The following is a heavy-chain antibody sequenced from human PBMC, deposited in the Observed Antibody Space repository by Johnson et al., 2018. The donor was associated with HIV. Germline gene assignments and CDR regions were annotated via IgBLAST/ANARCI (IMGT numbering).Heavy chain of an antibody. CDR2: INWNGGST. CDR1: GFTFSDAW. J-gene: IGHJ3*02. D-gene: IGHD3-10*01. Sequence: VQLVESGGGLVQPGGSLRLSCAASGFTFSDAWMNWVRQAPGKGLEWVSGINWNGGSTGYADSVKGRFTISRDNSRNSLYLQMKSLRPEDTALYYCARAEIYEGRVGDFAFDIWGRGTMVTVSS. CDR3: ARAEIYEGRVGDFAFDI. V-gene: IGHV3-20*04.